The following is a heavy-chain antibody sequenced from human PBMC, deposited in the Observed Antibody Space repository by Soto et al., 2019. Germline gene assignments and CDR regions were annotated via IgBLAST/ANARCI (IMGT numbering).Heavy chain of an antibody. CDR2: INAGNGNT. CDR3: ARISWFGFPNTPGAYYYLY. V-gene: IGHV1-3*01. J-gene: IGHJ4*02. D-gene: IGHD3-10*01. Sequence: ASVKVSCKASGYTFTSYAMHWVRQAPGQRLEWMGWINAGNGNTKYSQKFQGRVTITRDTSASTAYMELSSLRSEDTAVYYCARISWFGFPNTPGAYYYLYSFQAPLVT. CDR1: GYTFTSYA.